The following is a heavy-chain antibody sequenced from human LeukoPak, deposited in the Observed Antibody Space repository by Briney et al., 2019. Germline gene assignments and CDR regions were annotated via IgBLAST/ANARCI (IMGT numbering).Heavy chain of an antibody. Sequence: PGGSLRLSCAASGFTFDDYTMHWVRQAPGKGLEWVSLISWDGGSTYYADSVKGRFTISRDNSKNSLYLQMNSLRTEDTALYYCAINYGGNHDAFDIWGQGTMVTVSS. J-gene: IGHJ3*02. CDR3: AINYGGNHDAFDI. CDR1: GFTFDDYT. CDR2: ISWDGGST. D-gene: IGHD4-23*01. V-gene: IGHV3-43*01.